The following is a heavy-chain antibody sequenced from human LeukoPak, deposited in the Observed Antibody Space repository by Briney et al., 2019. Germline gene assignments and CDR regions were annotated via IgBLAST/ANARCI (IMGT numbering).Heavy chain of an antibody. J-gene: IGHJ4*02. Sequence: GGSLRLSCAASGFTFSSYEMNWVRQAPGEGLEWVSYISSSGGTINYADSVKGRFTISRDNTKNSLYHQMDSLTADDTAVYFCACLRGPSDYWGQGTLVTVSS. V-gene: IGHV3-48*03. CDR1: GFTFSSYE. D-gene: IGHD4-17*01. CDR2: ISSSGGTI. CDR3: ACLRGPSDY.